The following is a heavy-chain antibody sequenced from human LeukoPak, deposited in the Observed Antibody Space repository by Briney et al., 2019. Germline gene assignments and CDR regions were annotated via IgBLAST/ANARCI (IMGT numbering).Heavy chain of an antibody. CDR3: AKDLPPIAVAGFFDY. CDR2: INPNDGRT. Sequence: ASVKVSCKASGYGFSIYYMHWVRQAPGEGLEWMGMINPNDGRTTYAQKFQGRVTMTRDTSTSTVYMELSSLRSEDTAVYYCAKDLPPIAVAGFFDYWGQGTLVTVSS. J-gene: IGHJ4*02. D-gene: IGHD6-19*01. V-gene: IGHV1-46*01. CDR1: GYGFSIYY.